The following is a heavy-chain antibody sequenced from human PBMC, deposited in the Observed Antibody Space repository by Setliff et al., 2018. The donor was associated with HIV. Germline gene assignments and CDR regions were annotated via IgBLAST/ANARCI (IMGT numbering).Heavy chain of an antibody. CDR2: ITYSGSA. J-gene: IGHJ4*02. D-gene: IGHD6-13*01. Sequence: SETLSLTCTVSGGSISSDDYYWNWIRQPPGKGLEWIGYITYSGSAYYNPSLKSRVTISIDTSNNQISLRLSSVTAADTAMYYCASALSSSWDYFDYWGQGTLVTVSS. CDR3: ASALSSSWDYFDY. CDR1: GGSISSDDYY. V-gene: IGHV4-30-4*08.